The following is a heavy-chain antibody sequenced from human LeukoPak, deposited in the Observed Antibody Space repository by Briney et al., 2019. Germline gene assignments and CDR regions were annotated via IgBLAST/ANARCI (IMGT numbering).Heavy chain of an antibody. CDR3: ARDFGVIRWFDP. CDR2: IGSSSRNI. V-gene: IGHV3-48*04. CDR1: GFTFGIYS. J-gene: IGHJ5*02. Sequence: GGSLRLSCAASGFTFGIYSMNWVRQAPGKGLEWVAYIGSSSRNIDYADSVKGRFTISRDNAKNSLYLQMNSLRAEDTAVYYCARDFGVIRWFDPWGQGTLVTVSS. D-gene: IGHD3-3*01.